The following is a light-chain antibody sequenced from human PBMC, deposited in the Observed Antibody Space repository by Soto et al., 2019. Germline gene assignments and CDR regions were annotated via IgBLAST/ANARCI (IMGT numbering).Light chain of an antibody. V-gene: IGKV4-1*01. J-gene: IGKJ4*01. CDR3: QQHYSTPLT. CDR1: QRVLYSSNSKNY. CDR2: WAS. Sequence: DVVMPQSPDSLAVSLGERATINCKSSQRVLYSSNSKNYLAWYQQKAGQPPKLLIYWASTRESGVPDRFSGSGSGTDFTLTISSLQAEDVAVYYCQQHYSTPLTFGGGTKVDIK.